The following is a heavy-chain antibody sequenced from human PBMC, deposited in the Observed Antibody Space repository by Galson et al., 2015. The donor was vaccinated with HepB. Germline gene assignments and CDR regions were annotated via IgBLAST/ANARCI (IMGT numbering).Heavy chain of an antibody. V-gene: IGHV3-30*18. D-gene: IGHD3-3*01. CDR2: ISYDGSNK. CDR1: GFTFSSYG. J-gene: IGHJ4*02. Sequence: SLRLSCAASGFTFSSYGMHWVRQAPGKGLEWVAVISYDGSNKYYADSVKGRFTISRDNSKNTLYLQMNSLRAEDTAVYYCAKGYHRSAILALLDYWGQGTLVTVTS. CDR3: AKGYHRSAILALLDY.